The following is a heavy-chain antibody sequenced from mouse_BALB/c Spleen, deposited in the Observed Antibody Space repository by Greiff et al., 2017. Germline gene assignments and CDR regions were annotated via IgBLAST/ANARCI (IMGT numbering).Heavy chain of an antibody. CDR1: GFNIKDTY. CDR2: IDPANGNT. Sequence: EVQLQQSGAELVKPGASVKLSCTASGFNIKDTYMHWVKQRPEQGLEWIGRIDPANGNTKYDPKFQGKATITADTSSNTAYLQLSSLTSEDTAVFFCAYAAFCARDFWCRGTTDSVATECQSFPDV. D-gene: IGHD3-2*01. CDR3: AYAAFCARDFWCRGTTDSVATECQSFPDV. V-gene: IGHV14-3*02. J-gene: IGHJ1*01.